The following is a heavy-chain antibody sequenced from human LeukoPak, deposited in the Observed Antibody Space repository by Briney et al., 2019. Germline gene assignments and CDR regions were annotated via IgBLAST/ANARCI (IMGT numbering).Heavy chain of an antibody. CDR2: ISSSSSTI. J-gene: IGHJ4*02. Sequence: GGSLRLSCAASGFTFSSYSMNWVRQAPGKGLEWVSYISSSSSTIYYADSVKGRFTISRDNAKNSLYLQMNSLRAEDTAVYYCAREGRQGTVALDYWGQGTLVTVSS. CDR1: GFTFSSYS. CDR3: AREGRQGTVALDY. V-gene: IGHV3-48*01. D-gene: IGHD4-11*01.